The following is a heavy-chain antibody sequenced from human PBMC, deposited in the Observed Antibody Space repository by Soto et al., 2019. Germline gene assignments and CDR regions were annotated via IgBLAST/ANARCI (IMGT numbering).Heavy chain of an antibody. J-gene: IGHJ5*02. CDR1: GFTFSSYS. Sequence: GGSLILSCAASGFTFSSYSMNWVRQAPGKGLEWVSSISSSSSYIYYADSVKGRFTISRDNAKNSLYLQMNSLRAEDTAVYYCARDEGPYYDFWSGYYMAWGQGTLVTVSS. D-gene: IGHD3-3*01. V-gene: IGHV3-21*01. CDR2: ISSSSSYI. CDR3: ARDEGPYYDFWSGYYMA.